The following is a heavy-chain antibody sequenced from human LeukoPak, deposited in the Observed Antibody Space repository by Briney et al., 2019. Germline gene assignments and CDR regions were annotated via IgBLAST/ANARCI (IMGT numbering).Heavy chain of an antibody. CDR2: VSGSGSTT. D-gene: IGHD4-23*01. Sequence: GGSLRLSCAASGFTFNTYGMNWVRQAPGKGLEWVSAVSGSGSTTYYARSVKGRFTVSRDNSKNTLYLQMNSLRVDDTAVYYCAKSLDYGGNRARLDFWGQGTLVTVSS. J-gene: IGHJ4*02. CDR1: GFTFNTYG. V-gene: IGHV3-23*01. CDR3: AKSLDYGGNRARLDF.